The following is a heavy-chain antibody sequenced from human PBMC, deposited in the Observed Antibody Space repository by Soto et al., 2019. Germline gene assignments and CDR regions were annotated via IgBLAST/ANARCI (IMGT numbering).Heavy chain of an antibody. CDR3: ARDGAAVADYYYYYGMDV. J-gene: IGHJ6*02. Sequence: QVQLVQSGAEVKKPGASVKVSCKASGYTFTSYGISWVRQAPGQGLEWMGWISAYNGNTNYAQKLQGRVTMTTDTSTSTAYMELRSPRSDDTAVYYCARDGAAVADYYYYYGMDVWGQGTTVTVSS. CDR2: ISAYNGNT. D-gene: IGHD6-19*01. V-gene: IGHV1-18*01. CDR1: GYTFTSYG.